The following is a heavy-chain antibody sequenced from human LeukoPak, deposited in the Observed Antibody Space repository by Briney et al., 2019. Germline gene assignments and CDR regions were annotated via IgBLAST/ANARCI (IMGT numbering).Heavy chain of an antibody. D-gene: IGHD3-22*01. CDR1: GYTFTSYG. V-gene: IGHV1-18*01. Sequence: ASVKVSCKASGYTFTSYGISWVRQAPGQGLEWMGWISAYGQKFQCRVTMTTDTTTSTAYMELRSLRSDDTAVYYCARRFNYYDSSGYYEGFYFDYWGQGTLVTVSS. CDR2: ISAY. CDR3: ARRFNYYDSSGYYEGFYFDY. J-gene: IGHJ4*02.